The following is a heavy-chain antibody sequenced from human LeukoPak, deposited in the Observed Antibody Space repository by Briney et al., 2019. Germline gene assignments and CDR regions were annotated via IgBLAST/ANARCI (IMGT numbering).Heavy chain of an antibody. Sequence: PSETLSLTCTVSGGSISSYYWSWLRQPPGKGLEWIGYIYYSGSTNYNPSLTSRVTISVDTSKNQFSLKLSSVTAADTAVYYCARREKSPYYFDYWGQGTLVTVSS. CDR2: IYYSGST. V-gene: IGHV4-59*01. CDR1: GGSISSYY. CDR3: ARREKSPYYFDY. J-gene: IGHJ4*02.